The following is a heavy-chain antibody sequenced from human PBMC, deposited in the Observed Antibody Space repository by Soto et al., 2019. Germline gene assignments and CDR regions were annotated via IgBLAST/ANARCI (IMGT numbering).Heavy chain of an antibody. V-gene: IGHV1-46*01. CDR1: GYTFTRYY. CDR2: INPSGGST. J-gene: IGHJ5*02. CDR3: ARALIAVHNWFDP. Sequence: SVKLSCKASGYTFTRYYMHRVRQAPGQGLEWMGIINPSGGSTSYAQKFQGRVTMTRDTSTSTVYMELSSLRSEDTAVYYCARALIAVHNWFDPWGQGTLVTVSS. D-gene: IGHD6-19*01.